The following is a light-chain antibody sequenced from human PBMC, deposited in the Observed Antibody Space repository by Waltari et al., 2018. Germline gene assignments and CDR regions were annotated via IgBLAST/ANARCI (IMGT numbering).Light chain of an antibody. Sequence: HSVLTQSPSMSGAPGQTITISCSGSDSNIGTHLVNWYQHFPGAAPRLLIYSNTQRPSGVPDRISGSKSGSSASLVISGLQSDDEADYYCSAWDDSLNIYVFGAATQVTV. J-gene: IGLJ1*01. CDR1: DSNIGTHL. V-gene: IGLV1-44*01. CDR2: SNT. CDR3: SAWDDSLNIYV.